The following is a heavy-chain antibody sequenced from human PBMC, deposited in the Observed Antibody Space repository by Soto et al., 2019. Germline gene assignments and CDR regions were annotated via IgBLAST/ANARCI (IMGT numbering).Heavy chain of an antibody. D-gene: IGHD6-19*01. V-gene: IGHV3-23*01. CDR3: AKDRGSFPDAFDI. CDR2: ISGSGGST. CDR1: GFTFSSYA. Sequence: GGSLRLSCAASGFTFSSYAISWVRQAPGKGLEWVSAISGSGGSTYYADSVKGRFTISRDNSKNTLYLQMNSLRAEDTAVYYCAKDRGSFPDAFDIWGQGTMVTVSS. J-gene: IGHJ3*02.